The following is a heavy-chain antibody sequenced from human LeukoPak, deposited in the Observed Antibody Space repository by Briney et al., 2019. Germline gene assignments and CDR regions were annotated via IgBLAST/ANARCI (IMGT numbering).Heavy chain of an antibody. CDR3: ARWLPPVVDAFDI. CDR1: GGSISSYY. D-gene: IGHD2-15*01. V-gene: IGHV4-59*08. J-gene: IGHJ3*02. CDR2: IYYSGST. Sequence: PSETLSLTCTVSGGSISSYYWSWIRQPPGKGLEWIGYIYYSGSTNYNPSLKSRVTISVDTSKNQFSLKLSSVTAADTAVYYCARWLPPVVDAFDIWGQGTMVTVSS.